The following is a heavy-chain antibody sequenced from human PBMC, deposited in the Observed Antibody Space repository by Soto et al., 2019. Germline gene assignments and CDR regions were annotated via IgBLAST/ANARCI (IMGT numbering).Heavy chain of an antibody. V-gene: IGHV4-4*02. J-gene: IGHJ5*02. CDR3: ARDTIFGSNWIDT. CDR1: GGSISSSNW. Sequence: SETLSLTCAVSGGSISSSNWWSWVRQAPGGGLEWIGEIYHSGNTNSNPSLKSRVTISLDKSKNQFSLKLSSVTAADTAVYYCARDTIFGSNWIDTWGQGTLVTVSS. D-gene: IGHD3-3*01. CDR2: IYHSGNT.